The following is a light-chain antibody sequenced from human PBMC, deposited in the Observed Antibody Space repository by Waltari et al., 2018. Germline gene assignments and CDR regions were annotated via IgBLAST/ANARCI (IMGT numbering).Light chain of an antibody. CDR3: QQYGSSPT. CDR2: GAS. V-gene: IGKV3-20*01. J-gene: IGKJ1*01. CDR1: QSVSGSK. Sequence: EIVLTQSPGTLSLSPGERATLSCRASQSVSGSKLAWYQQKPGQAPRLLIYGASTRATGIPDRFSCSGSGTDFTVTISGLEPEDFAVYFCQQYGSSPTFGQGTKVEV.